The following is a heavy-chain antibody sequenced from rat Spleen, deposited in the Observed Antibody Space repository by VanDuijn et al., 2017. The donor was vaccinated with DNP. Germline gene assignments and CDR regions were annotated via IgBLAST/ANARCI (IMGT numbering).Heavy chain of an antibody. Sequence: EVHLVESGGDLVQPGRSLKLSCVVSRFTFNNYWMTWFRQVPGKGLEWVASITTSGGRTYYPDSVKGRFTISRDNARNTLYLQMNSLRSEDMATYYCARWFNSGYYFDYWGQGVMVTVSS. CDR2: ITTSGGRT. CDR3: ARWFNSGYYFDY. D-gene: IGHD4-3*01. V-gene: IGHV5-31*01. CDR1: RFTFNNYW. J-gene: IGHJ2*01.